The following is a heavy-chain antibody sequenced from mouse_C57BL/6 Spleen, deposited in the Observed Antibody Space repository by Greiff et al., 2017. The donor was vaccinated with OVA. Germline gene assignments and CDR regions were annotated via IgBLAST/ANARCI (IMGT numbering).Heavy chain of an antibody. CDR1: GFSLSTSGMG. D-gene: IGHD2-14*01. J-gene: IGHJ4*01. CDR2: IYWDDDK. Sequence: ESGPGILQSSQTLSLTCSFSGFSLSTSGMGVSWIRQPSGKGLEWLAHIYWDDDKRYNPSLKSRLTISKDTSRNQVFLKITSVDTADTATYYCARTYDLYYYAMDYWGQGTSVTVSS. V-gene: IGHV8-12*01. CDR3: ARTYDLYYYAMDY.